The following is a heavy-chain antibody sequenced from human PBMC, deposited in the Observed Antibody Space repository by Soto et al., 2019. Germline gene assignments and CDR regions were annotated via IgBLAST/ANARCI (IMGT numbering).Heavy chain of an antibody. J-gene: IGHJ6*03. Sequence: PSETLSLTCAVYGGSFSGYYWSWIRQPPGKVLEWIGEINHSGSTNYNPSLKSRVTISVDTSKNQFSLKLSSVTAADTAVYYCARGRKQQLSPPYYHHVDVWGKGTTATVSS. V-gene: IGHV4-34*01. CDR3: ARGRKQQLSPPYYHHVDV. D-gene: IGHD6-13*01. CDR1: GGSFSGYY. CDR2: INHSGST.